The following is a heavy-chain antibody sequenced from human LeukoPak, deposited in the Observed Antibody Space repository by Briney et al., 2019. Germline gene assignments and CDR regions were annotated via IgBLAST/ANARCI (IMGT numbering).Heavy chain of an antibody. V-gene: IGHV5-51*01. Sequence: GESLKISCKGSGYSFTSYWIGWVRQMPGKGLEWMGIIYPGDSDTRYSPSFQGQVTISADKSIGTAYLQWSSLKASDTAMYYCARHIRTYSSSWYEDYWGQGTLVTVSS. J-gene: IGHJ4*02. CDR1: GYSFTSYW. CDR3: ARHIRTYSSSWYEDY. D-gene: IGHD6-13*01. CDR2: IYPGDSDT.